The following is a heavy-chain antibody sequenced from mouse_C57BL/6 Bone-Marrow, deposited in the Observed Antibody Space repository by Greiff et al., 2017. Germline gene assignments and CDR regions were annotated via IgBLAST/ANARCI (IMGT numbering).Heavy chain of an antibody. CDR1: GYTFTSYW. CDR3: ASFYYFDY. Sequence: VQGVESGAELARPGASVTLSCKASGYTFTSYWMHWVKQRPGQGLEWIGMIHPNSGSTNYNEKFKSKATLTVDKSSSTAYMQLSSLTSEDSAVYYCASFYYFDYWGQGTTLTVSS. V-gene: IGHV1-64*01. J-gene: IGHJ2*01. CDR2: IHPNSGST.